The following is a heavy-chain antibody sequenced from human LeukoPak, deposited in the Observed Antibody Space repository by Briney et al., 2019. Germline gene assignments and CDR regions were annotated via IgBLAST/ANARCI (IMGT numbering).Heavy chain of an antibody. J-gene: IGHJ4*02. Sequence: PGASLRLSRAASGFTFSSYAMSWVRQAPGKGLEWVSAISGSGGSTYYADSVKGRFTISRDNSKNTLYLQMNSLRAEDTAVYYCAKDRYSSGWYEDYWGQGTLVTVSS. D-gene: IGHD6-19*01. CDR3: AKDRYSSGWYEDY. CDR1: GFTFSSYA. CDR2: ISGSGGST. V-gene: IGHV3-23*01.